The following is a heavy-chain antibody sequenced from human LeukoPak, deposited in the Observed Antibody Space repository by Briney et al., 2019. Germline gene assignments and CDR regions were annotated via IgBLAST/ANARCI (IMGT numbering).Heavy chain of an antibody. J-gene: IGHJ3*02. CDR1: GYTFTSYD. V-gene: IGHV1-8*03. CDR2: MNPNSGNT. Sequence: GASVKVSCKASGYTFTSYDINWVRQATGQGLEWMGWMNPNSGNTGYAQKFQGRVTITRNTSISTAYMELSSLRSEDTAVYYCARDLVGATGDAFDIWGQGTMVTVSS. D-gene: IGHD1-26*01. CDR3: ARDLVGATGDAFDI.